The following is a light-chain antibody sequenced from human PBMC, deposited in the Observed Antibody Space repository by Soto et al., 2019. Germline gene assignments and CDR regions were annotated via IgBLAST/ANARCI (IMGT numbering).Light chain of an antibody. V-gene: IGLV4-69*01. J-gene: IGLJ3*02. CDR3: QTWGTGIPWV. Sequence: QPVLTQSPSASASLGASVKLTCTLSSGHSSYAIAWHQQQPEKGPRYLMKLNSDGSHSKGDRIPDRFSGSSSGAERYLTISIRQSEDEADDYCQTWGTGIPWVFGGGTKLTVL. CDR2: LNSDGSH. CDR1: SGHSSYA.